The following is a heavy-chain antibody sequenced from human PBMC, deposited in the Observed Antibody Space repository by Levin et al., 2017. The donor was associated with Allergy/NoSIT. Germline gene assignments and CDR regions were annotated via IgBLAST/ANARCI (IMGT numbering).Heavy chain of an antibody. V-gene: IGHV1-2*02. CDR3: ARDLADGSGSYYMDSALGFFDY. Sequence: ASVKVSCKASGYTFTGYYMHWVRQAPGQGLEWMGWINPNSGGTNYAQKFQGRVTMTRDTSISTAYMGLSRLRSDDTAVYYCARDLADGSGSYYMDSALGFFDYWGQGTLVTVSS. CDR2: INPNSGGT. D-gene: IGHD3-10*01. CDR1: GYTFTGYY. J-gene: IGHJ4*02.